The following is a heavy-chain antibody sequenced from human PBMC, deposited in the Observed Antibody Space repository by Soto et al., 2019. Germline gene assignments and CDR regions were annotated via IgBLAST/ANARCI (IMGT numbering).Heavy chain of an antibody. V-gene: IGHV1-18*01. CDR2: ISAYNGNT. CDR1: GYTFTSYG. J-gene: IGHJ4*02. D-gene: IGHD5-18*01. Sequence: QVQLVQSGAEVKKPGASVKVSCKASGYTFTSYGISWVRQAPGQGLEWMGWISAYNGNTNYAQKLQGRVTMTTDTDTSTAYMQLRSLGSDDTAVYYCARASGYSHGPLGVVADYWGQGTLVTVSS. CDR3: ARASGYSHGPLGVVADY.